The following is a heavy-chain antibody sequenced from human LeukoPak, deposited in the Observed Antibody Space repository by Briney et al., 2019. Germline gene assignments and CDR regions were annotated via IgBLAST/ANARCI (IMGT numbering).Heavy chain of an antibody. CDR1: GGSISSSSYY. CDR2: IYYSGST. D-gene: IGHD3-22*01. Sequence: SETLSLTCTVSGGSISSSSYYWGWIRQPPGKGLEWIGSIYYSGSTYYNPSLKSRVTISVDRSKNQFSLKLSSVTAADTAVYYCARDFHFFVDMGSSSGYYESNWGQGTLVTVSS. J-gene: IGHJ4*02. CDR3: ARDFHFFVDMGSSSGYYESN. V-gene: IGHV4-39*07.